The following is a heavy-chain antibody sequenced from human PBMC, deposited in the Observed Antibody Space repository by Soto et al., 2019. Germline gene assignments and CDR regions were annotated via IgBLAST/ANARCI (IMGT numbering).Heavy chain of an antibody. J-gene: IGHJ4*02. CDR1: GFTFTSYY. CDR2: ISAYSGDT. D-gene: IGHD6-13*01. V-gene: IGHV1-18*01. CDR3: ARGDTYYSRWYFDY. Sequence: QVPLVQSGAEVKQPGASVKVSCKASGFTFTSYYINWLRQAPGQGLELMGWISAYSGDTNYAPKFQDRVTMTTDTSASTAYLELRSLRSDDTAVYFCARGDTYYSRWYFDYWGQGTLVTVSS.